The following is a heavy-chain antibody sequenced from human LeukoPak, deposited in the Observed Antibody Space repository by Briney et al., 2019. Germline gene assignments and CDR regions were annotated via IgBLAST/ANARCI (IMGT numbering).Heavy chain of an antibody. Sequence: PGGSLRLSCAASGVTVSSYYMSWVRQAPGKGLEWVSDIYNGGSTNYEESVKGRVTISVDTSKNTLYLQMKSLRAEDTAVYYCARSVPDYGDYYFDYWGQGTLVTVSS. CDR2: IYNGGST. D-gene: IGHD4-17*01. CDR3: ARSVPDYGDYYFDY. CDR1: GVTVSSYY. J-gene: IGHJ4*02. V-gene: IGHV3-53*01.